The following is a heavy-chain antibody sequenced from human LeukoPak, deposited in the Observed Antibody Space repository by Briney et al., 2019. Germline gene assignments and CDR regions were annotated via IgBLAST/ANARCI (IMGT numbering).Heavy chain of an antibody. CDR2: ISAYNGNT. Sequence: SVKVSCKASGYTFTSYGISWVRQAPGQGLEWMGWISAYNGNTNYAQKPQGRVTMTTDTSTSTAYMELRSLRSDDTAVYYCARQEAAAGYYGMDVWGQGTTVTVSS. J-gene: IGHJ6*02. V-gene: IGHV1-18*01. CDR3: ARQEAAAGYYGMDV. D-gene: IGHD6-13*01. CDR1: GYTFTSYG.